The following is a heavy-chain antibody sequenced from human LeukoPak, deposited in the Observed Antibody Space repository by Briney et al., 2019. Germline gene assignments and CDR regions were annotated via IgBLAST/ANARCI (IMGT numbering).Heavy chain of an antibody. V-gene: IGHV3-74*01. CDR3: ARGLQLALPYFDY. Sequence: GGSLRLSCAASGFTLGSYWMHWVCQVPGKGLVWVSRINPDGGTTTYADSVKGRFTISRDNAKNTLYLQMNSLRAEDTAVYYCARGLQLALPYFDYWGQGTLVTVSS. CDR1: GFTLGSYW. J-gene: IGHJ4*02. D-gene: IGHD6-13*01. CDR2: INPDGGTT.